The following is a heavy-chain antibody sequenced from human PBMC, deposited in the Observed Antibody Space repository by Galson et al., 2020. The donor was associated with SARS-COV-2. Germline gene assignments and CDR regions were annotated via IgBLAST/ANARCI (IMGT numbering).Heavy chain of an antibody. CDR2: ISSSSSYI. D-gene: IGHD3-16*02. CDR3: ARELGDDYVWGSYRGDFDD. V-gene: IGHV3-21*01. CDR1: GFTFSSYS. J-gene: IGHJ4*02. Sequence: GGSLRLSCAASGFTFSSYSMNWVRQAPGKGLEWVSSISSSSSYIYYADSVKGRFTISRDNAKNSLYLQMNSLRAEDTAVYYCARELGDDYVWGSYRGDFDDWGQGTLVTVSS.